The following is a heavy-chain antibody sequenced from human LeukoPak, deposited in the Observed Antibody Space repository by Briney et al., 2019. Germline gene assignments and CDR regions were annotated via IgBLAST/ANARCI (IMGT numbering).Heavy chain of an antibody. CDR2: TYYRSKWYY. V-gene: IGHV6-1*01. CDR1: GDSASSNSAA. J-gene: IGHJ3*02. CDR3: ARDDDVWNDALDI. Sequence: SQTLSLTCAISGDSASSNSAAWNWIRQSPSRGLEWLGRTYYRSKWYYDYAVSVKSRITINPDTSKNQFSLQLNSVTPEDAAVYYCARDDDVWNDALDIWGQGTMVTVSS. D-gene: IGHD3-3*01.